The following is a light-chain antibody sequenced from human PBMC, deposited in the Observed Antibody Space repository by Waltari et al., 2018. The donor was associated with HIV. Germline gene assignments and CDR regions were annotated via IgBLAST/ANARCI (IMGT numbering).Light chain of an antibody. CDR2: DDF. V-gene: IGLV3-21*04. CDR1: NLGGQS. CDR3: QVWDITSDRVV. J-gene: IGLJ2*01. Sequence: SYVLTQPSSVSLAPGTTVTITCGGDNLGGQSVHSYQQKPGPAPLLVISDDFDRPSGSPERFSGAKSETTATLTISGVEAGDEADYYCQVWDITSDRVVFGGGTHLTVL.